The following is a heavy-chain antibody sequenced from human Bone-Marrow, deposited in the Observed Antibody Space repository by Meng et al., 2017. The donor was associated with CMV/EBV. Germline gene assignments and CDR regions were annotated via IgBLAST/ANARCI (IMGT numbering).Heavy chain of an antibody. D-gene: IGHD4-17*01. CDR2: INPNSGGT. Sequence: ASVKVSCKASGYTFTGYYMHWVRQAPGQGLEWMGWINPNSGGTNYAQKFQGRVTMTRDTSISTAYMELSRLRSDDTAVYYCARTLYGDYYWYFALWGRGARVTGSS. CDR3: ARTLYGDYYWYFAL. CDR1: GYTFTGYY. J-gene: IGHJ2*01. V-gene: IGHV1-2*02.